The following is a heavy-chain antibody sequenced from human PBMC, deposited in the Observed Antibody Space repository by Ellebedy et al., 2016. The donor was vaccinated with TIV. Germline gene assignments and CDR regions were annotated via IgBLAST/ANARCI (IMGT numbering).Heavy chain of an antibody. CDR2: INPGGGVT. V-gene: IGHV1-46*01. CDR3: ARAKLSGVFYGMDV. CDR1: GYTFTNYY. J-gene: IGHJ6*02. Sequence: AASVTVSCKASGYTFTNYYMNWVRQAPGQGLEWLGIINPGGGVTSYAQKFQGRVTMTRDTSTSTVYMELRSLSSEDTALYYCARAKLSGVFYGMDVWGQGTTVTVS. D-gene: IGHD3-16*02.